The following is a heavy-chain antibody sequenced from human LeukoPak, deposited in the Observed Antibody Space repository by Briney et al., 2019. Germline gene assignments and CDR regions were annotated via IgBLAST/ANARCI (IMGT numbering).Heavy chain of an antibody. D-gene: IGHD3-9*01. CDR3: ARSPHILTGENFDY. J-gene: IGHJ4*02. V-gene: IGHV1-2*02. CDR2: INPNSGGT. CDR1: GYTFSGYY. Sequence: GASVKVSCKASGYTFSGYYMHWVRQAPGQGLEWVGWINPNSGGTNYAQKFQGRVTMTRDTSISTAYMELSRLRSDDTAVYYCARSPHILTGENFDYWGQGTLVTVSS.